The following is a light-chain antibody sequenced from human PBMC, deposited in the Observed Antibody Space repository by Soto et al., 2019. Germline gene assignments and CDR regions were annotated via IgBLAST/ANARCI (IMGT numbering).Light chain of an antibody. V-gene: IGKV3D-15*01. Sequence: ETGITKYTDTLSFSPWYISTLSCMSSQSVGSKLAWYQQKPGQAPRLLIYGASTRATDIPARFSGSGSGTEFTLSISSLQSEDSAVYYCQQYNNWPPNTFGQGTRLEIK. CDR2: GAS. CDR3: QQYNNWPPNT. J-gene: IGKJ5*01. CDR1: QSVGSK.